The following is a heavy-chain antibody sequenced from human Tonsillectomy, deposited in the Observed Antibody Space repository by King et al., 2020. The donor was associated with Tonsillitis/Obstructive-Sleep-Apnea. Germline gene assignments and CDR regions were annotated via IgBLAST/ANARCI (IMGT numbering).Heavy chain of an antibody. CDR2: ISWNSGSI. Sequence: VQLVESGGGLVQPGRSLRLSCAASGFTFDDYAMHWVRQAPGKGLEWVSGISWNSGSICYADSVKGRFTISRDNAKNSLYLQMNSLRAEDTALYYCAKDTDYDFWSGLDVWGKGTTVTVSS. CDR3: AKDTDYDFWSGLDV. V-gene: IGHV3-9*01. CDR1: GFTFDDYA. D-gene: IGHD3-3*01. J-gene: IGHJ6*04.